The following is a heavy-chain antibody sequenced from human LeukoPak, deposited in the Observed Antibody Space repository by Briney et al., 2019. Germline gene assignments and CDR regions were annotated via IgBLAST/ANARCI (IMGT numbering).Heavy chain of an antibody. CDR1: GYTFTNYD. V-gene: IGHV1-8*01. J-gene: IGHJ4*02. CDR2: MNPKSGNS. CDR3: ARSPVAVAXNSFDY. Sequence: ASVKVSCKASGYTFTNYDVNWVRQATGHGLEWMGWMNPKSGNSGYAQRFQARLTVTWNTSIATAYMELSSLKSDDTAIYYCARSPVAVAXNSFDYWGQGSLVTVSS. D-gene: IGHD6-19*01.